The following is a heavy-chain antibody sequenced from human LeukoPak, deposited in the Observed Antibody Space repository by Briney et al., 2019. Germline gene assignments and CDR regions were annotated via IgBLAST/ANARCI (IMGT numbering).Heavy chain of an antibody. Sequence: RWASVKVSCKASGYTFSTYGITWVRQAPGQGLEWVGWISGYNDNPYYAQKFQGRVTMATDTSTSTAYMDLRSLRSDDTAVYYCARVVHGSNYLDFWGQGTLVTVSS. CDR1: GYTFSTYG. D-gene: IGHD6-6*01. CDR3: ARVVHGSNYLDF. J-gene: IGHJ4*02. CDR2: ISGYNDNP. V-gene: IGHV1-18*01.